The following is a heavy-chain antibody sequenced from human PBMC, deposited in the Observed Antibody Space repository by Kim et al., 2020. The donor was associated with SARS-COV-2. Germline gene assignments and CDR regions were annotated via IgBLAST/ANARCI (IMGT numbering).Heavy chain of an antibody. Sequence: GGSLRLSCAASGFTFSTYAMSWVRQAPGKGLEWVSDISGGGGSTYYADSVKGRFTISRDNSENTLYLQMNSLRVEDTAVYYCAKDAGYYDILTGYYKGDGFDIWGQGTMVTVSS. J-gene: IGHJ3*02. D-gene: IGHD3-9*01. V-gene: IGHV3-23*01. CDR1: GFTFSTYA. CDR2: ISGGGGST. CDR3: AKDAGYYDILTGYYKGDGFDI.